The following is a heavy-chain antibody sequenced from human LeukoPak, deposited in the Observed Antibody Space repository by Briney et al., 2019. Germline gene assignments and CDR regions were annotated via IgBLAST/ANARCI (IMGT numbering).Heavy chain of an antibody. D-gene: IGHD3-10*01. V-gene: IGHV4-38-2*02. J-gene: IGHJ3*02. CDR1: GYYISNGFY. CDR3: AKSNGYGLVDI. CDR2: IYHSGST. Sequence: PSETLSLIRTVSGYYISNGFYWGWIRQPPGKGLEWVGSIYHSGSTYYNPALKSPGPISVGTARNQFLPKLKSLTAPDHAGYFLAKSNGYGLVDIWGEGTMVTVSS.